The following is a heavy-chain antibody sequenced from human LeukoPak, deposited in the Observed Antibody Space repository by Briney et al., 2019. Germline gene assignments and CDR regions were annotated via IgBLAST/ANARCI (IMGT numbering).Heavy chain of an antibody. Sequence: SETLSLTCTVSGGSISSYYWSWIRQPAGKGLEWIGRIYTSGSTNYNPSLKSRVTMSVDTSKNQFSLKLSSVTAADTAVYYCVGGGKANMITFGGALMDVWGKGTTVTISS. CDR1: GGSISSYY. CDR3: VGGGKANMITFGGALMDV. V-gene: IGHV4-4*07. D-gene: IGHD3-16*01. J-gene: IGHJ6*03. CDR2: IYTSGST.